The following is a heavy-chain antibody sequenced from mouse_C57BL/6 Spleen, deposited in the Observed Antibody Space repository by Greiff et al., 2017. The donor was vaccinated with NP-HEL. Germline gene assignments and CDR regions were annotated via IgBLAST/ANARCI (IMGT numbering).Heavy chain of an antibody. J-gene: IGHJ1*03. CDR1: GYSFTGYY. D-gene: IGHD1-1*01. V-gene: IGHV1-42*01. CDR2: INPSTGGT. CDR3: ARRNYYGSSPYWYFDV. Sequence: VQLKESGPELVKPGASVKISCKASGYSFTGYYMNWVKQSPEKSLEWIGEINPSTGGTTYNQKFKAKATLTVDKSSSTAYMQLKSLTSEDSAVYYGARRNYYGSSPYWYFDVWGTGTTVTVSS.